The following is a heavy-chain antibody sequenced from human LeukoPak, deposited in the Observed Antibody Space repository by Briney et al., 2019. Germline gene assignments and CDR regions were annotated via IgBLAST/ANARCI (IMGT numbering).Heavy chain of an antibody. CDR1: GDTVSSNSAA. J-gene: IGHJ4*02. V-gene: IGHV6-1*01. Sequence: SQTLSLTCAISGDTVSSNSAAWNWIRQSPSRSLEWVGRTYYRSMWYNDYAVSVKSRITINPDTSKNQYSLQLNSVTPEDTAVYYCARGGSGSYYNGAFDYWGQGTLVTVSS. D-gene: IGHD3-10*01. CDR3: ARGGSGSYYNGAFDY. CDR2: TYYRSMWYN.